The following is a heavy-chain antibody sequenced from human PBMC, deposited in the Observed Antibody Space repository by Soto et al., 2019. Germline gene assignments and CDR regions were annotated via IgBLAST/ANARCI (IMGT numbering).Heavy chain of an antibody. CDR3: ARDQEAHLWCGYYSHFDY. Sequence: QVQLVESGGGVVQPGRSLRLSCAASGFPFSSYAMHWVRQAPGKGLEWVAVIWYDGSNKYYADSVKGRFTISRDNSKNSLYLETNNMCVEDTALLYCARDQEAHLWCGYYSHFDYWGQGTLVTVSS. CDR1: GFPFSSYA. J-gene: IGHJ4*02. V-gene: IGHV3-33*01. CDR2: IWYDGSNK. D-gene: IGHD3-3*02.